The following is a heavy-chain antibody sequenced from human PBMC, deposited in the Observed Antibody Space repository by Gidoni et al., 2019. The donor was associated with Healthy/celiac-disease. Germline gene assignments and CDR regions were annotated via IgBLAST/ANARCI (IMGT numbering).Heavy chain of an antibody. Sequence: PCKASGYTFTGYYMHWVRQAPGQGLEWMGWINPNSGGTNYAQKVQGWVTMTRDTSISTAYMELSRLRSDDTAVYYCARDSIAAAGTGDAFDIWGQGTMVTVSS. V-gene: IGHV1-2*04. CDR1: GYTFTGYY. J-gene: IGHJ3*02. D-gene: IGHD6-13*01. CDR3: ARDSIAAAGTGDAFDI. CDR2: INPNSGGT.